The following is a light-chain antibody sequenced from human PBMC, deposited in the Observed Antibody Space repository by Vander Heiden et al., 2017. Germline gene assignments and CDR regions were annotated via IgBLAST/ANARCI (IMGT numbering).Light chain of an antibody. CDR2: EDN. Sequence: NFMLTQPHSVSESPGKTVTISYTGSSGSIASNYVQWYQQRPGSAPTTVIYEDNQRPSGAPDRFSGSIDSSSNSASLTISGLKTEDEADYYCQSYDSSNYVFGTGTKVTVL. CDR3: QSYDSSNYV. J-gene: IGLJ1*01. CDR1: SGSIASNY. V-gene: IGLV6-57*02.